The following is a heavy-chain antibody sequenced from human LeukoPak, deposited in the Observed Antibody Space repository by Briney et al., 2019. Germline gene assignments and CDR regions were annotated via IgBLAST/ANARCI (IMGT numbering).Heavy chain of an antibody. Sequence: GGSLRLSCAASGFTFSSYGMRWVRQAPGKGLEWVALIWYDGSNKNYADSVKGRFTISRDNSKNTLYLQMNSLRAEDTAVYYCAMGTTVVVGAADPNIPFWGQGTMVTVSS. CDR3: AMGTTVVVGAADPNIPF. J-gene: IGHJ3*01. V-gene: IGHV3-33*01. D-gene: IGHD2-2*01. CDR2: IWYDGSNK. CDR1: GFTFSSYG.